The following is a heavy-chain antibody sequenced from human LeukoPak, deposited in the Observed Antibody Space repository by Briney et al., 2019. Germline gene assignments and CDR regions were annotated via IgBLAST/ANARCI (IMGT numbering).Heavy chain of an antibody. V-gene: IGHV3-23*01. D-gene: IGHD3-22*01. CDR1: GFTFSSYA. CDR3: ARVSLIVVVLGRFDY. J-gene: IGHJ4*02. Sequence: PGGSLRLSCAASGFTFSSYAMSWVRQAPGKGLEWVSAISGSGGSTYYADSVKGRFTISRDNSKNTLYLQMNSLRAEDTAVYYCARVSLIVVVLGRFDYWGQGTLVTVSS. CDR2: ISGSGGST.